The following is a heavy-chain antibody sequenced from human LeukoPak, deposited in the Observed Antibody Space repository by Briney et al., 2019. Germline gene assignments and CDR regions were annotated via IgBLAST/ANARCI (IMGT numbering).Heavy chain of an antibody. CDR1: GVSISSYY. J-gene: IGHJ4*02. Sequence: SETLSLTCTVSGVSISSYYWSWIRQPPGKGLEWIGYIYYSGSTNYNPSLKSRVTISVDTSKNQFSLKLSSVTAADTAVYYCAGTRDGYNSGYDYWGQGTLVTVSS. CDR3: AGTRDGYNSGYDY. D-gene: IGHD5-24*01. V-gene: IGHV4-59*01. CDR2: IYYSGST.